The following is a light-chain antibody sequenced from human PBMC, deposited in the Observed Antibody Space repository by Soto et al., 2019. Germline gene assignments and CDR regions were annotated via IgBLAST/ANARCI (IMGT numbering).Light chain of an antibody. J-gene: IGLJ1*01. CDR1: SSDVGSSNL. V-gene: IGLV2-23*01. CDR2: EAI. Sequence: QSVLTQPASVSGSPGQSITITCTGTSSDVGSSNLVSWYQHHPGKAPKLIIYEAIKRPSGVSDRFSGSKSGITASLTISGLQGDDESDYYCCSYASVGTYLFGSGTKLTVL. CDR3: CSYASVGTYL.